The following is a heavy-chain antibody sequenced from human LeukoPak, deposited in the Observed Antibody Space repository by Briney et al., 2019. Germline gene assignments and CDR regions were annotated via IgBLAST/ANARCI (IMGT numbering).Heavy chain of an antibody. CDR1: GFTFSTYW. Sequence: GGSLRLSCAVSGFTFSTYWMHWVRQAPGKGLVWVSLINSDGSSKIYADSVKGRFTISRDNAKNTLYLQMNSLRAEDTAVYYCTRPYYYGSGSTPHWGQGTLVTVSS. J-gene: IGHJ4*02. CDR3: TRPYYYGSGSTPH. D-gene: IGHD3-10*01. CDR2: INSDGSSK. V-gene: IGHV3-74*01.